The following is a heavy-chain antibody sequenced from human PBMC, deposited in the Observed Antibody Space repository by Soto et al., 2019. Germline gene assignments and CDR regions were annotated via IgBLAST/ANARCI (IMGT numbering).Heavy chain of an antibody. CDR2: ISYDGSNK. J-gene: IGHJ4*02. CDR1: GFTFSSYG. D-gene: IGHD4-17*01. Sequence: GGSLRLSXAASGFTFSSYGMHWVRQAPGKGLEWVAVISYDGSNKYYADSVKGRFTISRDNSKNTLYLQMNSLKAEDTAVYYCASVTYYGDYSIDYWGQGTLVTVSS. V-gene: IGHV3-30*03. CDR3: ASVTYYGDYSIDY.